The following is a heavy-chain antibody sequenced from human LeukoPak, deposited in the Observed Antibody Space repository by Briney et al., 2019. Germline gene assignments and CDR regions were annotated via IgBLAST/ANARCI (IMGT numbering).Heavy chain of an antibody. CDR3: ATIPYGSGIIDY. CDR1: GYTFTDYY. V-gene: IGHV1-2*02. Sequence: ASMKVSCTASGYTFTDYYMHSVRQAPGQGLECMGWINPNSGGTNYAQKFQGRVTMTRDTSISTAYMEVSSLRSDDTAVYYCATIPYGSGIIDYWGQGTLVTVSS. D-gene: IGHD3-10*01. J-gene: IGHJ4*02. CDR2: INPNSGGT.